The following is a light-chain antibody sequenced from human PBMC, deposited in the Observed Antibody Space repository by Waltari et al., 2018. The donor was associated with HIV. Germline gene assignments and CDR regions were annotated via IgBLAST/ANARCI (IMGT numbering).Light chain of an antibody. Sequence: DVLLTQSPVSLAVTPGESASISCKSSQSLLHKNGKNYLDWYVKKPGQTPQLLMYMASNRDAGVPVRFSGSGSGTEFTLKISRVEAEDVGLYYCMQALHAPFMFGHGTRLEI. CDR1: QSLLHKNGKNY. V-gene: IGKV2-28*01. CDR2: MAS. J-gene: IGKJ5*01. CDR3: MQALHAPFM.